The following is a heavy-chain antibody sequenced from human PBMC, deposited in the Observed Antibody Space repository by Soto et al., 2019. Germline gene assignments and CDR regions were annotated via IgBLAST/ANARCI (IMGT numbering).Heavy chain of an antibody. D-gene: IGHD3-9*01. Sequence: GGSLRLSCAASGFTFSSYSMNWVRQAPGKGLEWVSYISSSSSTIYYADSVKGRFTISRDNAKNSLYLQMNSLRAEDAAVYYCARGGGSYNILTGYTNPLSPHYYYYYMDVWGKGTTVTVSS. CDR2: ISSSSSTI. J-gene: IGHJ6*03. CDR3: ARGGGSYNILTGYTNPLSPHYYYYYMDV. V-gene: IGHV3-48*01. CDR1: GFTFSSYS.